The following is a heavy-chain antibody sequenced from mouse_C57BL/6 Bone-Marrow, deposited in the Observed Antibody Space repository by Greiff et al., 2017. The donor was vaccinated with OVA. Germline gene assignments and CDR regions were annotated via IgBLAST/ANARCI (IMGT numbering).Heavy chain of an antibody. J-gene: IGHJ4*01. D-gene: IGHD1-1*01. CDR3: ARSYYGSSNDAMDY. V-gene: IGHV1-76*01. Sequence: VKLVESGAELVRPGASVKLSCKASGYTFTDYYINWVKQRPGQGLEWIARIYPGSGNTYYNEKFKGKATLTAEKSSSTAYMQLSSLTSEDSAVYFCARSYYGSSNDAMDYWGQGTSVTVSS. CDR1: GYTFTDYY. CDR2: IYPGSGNT.